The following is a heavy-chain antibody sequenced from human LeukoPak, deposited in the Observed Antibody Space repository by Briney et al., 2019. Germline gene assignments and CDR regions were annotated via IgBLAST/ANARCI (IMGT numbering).Heavy chain of an antibody. Sequence: GGSLRLSCAASGFTFSSYAMSWVRQAPGKGLECVSAISGSGGSTYYADSVKGRFTISRDNSKNTLYLQMNSLRAEDTAVYYCAKRGFGELLGYYYYYMDVWGKGTTVTVSS. CDR1: GFTFSSYA. CDR2: ISGSGGST. CDR3: AKRGFGELLGYYYYYMDV. J-gene: IGHJ6*03. D-gene: IGHD3-10*01. V-gene: IGHV3-23*01.